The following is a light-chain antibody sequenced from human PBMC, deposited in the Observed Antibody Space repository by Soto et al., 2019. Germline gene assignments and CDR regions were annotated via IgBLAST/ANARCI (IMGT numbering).Light chain of an antibody. CDR3: SSYTTSNTRQIV. Sequence: QFALTPPASLSWSPGQSVTISCPGNSSDVGGYNYVSWYQQHPGKAPKFMIYDVSNRPSGVSNRFSGSKSGNTASLTISGLQAEDEADYYCSSYTTSNTRQIVFGTGTKVTVL. J-gene: IGLJ1*01. V-gene: IGLV2-14*01. CDR1: SSDVGGYNY. CDR2: DVS.